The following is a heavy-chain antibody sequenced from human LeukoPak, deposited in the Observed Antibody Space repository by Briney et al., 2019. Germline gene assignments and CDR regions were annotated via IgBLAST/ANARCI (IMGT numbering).Heavy chain of an antibody. V-gene: IGHV3-23*01. D-gene: IGHD3-22*01. Sequence: PGGSLRLSCAASGFTFSSSAMSWVRQAPGKGLEWVSTISGSDSSTHYADSVKGRFTISRDNSKNTLYLQMNSLRADDTAVYYCAKDRHEYYYDSSGYYFDYWGQGTLVTVSS. CDR2: ISGSDSST. CDR1: GFTFSSSA. J-gene: IGHJ4*02. CDR3: AKDRHEYYYDSSGYYFDY.